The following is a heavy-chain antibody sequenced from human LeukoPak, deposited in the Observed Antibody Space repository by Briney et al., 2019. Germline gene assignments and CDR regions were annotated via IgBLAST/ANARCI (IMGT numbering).Heavy chain of an antibody. Sequence: GESLKISCKGSGYSFTSYWIGWVRQMPGKGLEWMGIIFPGDSDTRYSPSFEGQVIISVDKSISTAYLQWSSLKASDTAIYYCARLASEDYSDHTPTYWGQGTLVTVSS. CDR1: GYSFTSYW. CDR2: IFPGDSDT. J-gene: IGHJ4*02. D-gene: IGHD4-17*01. CDR3: ARLASEDYSDHTPTY. V-gene: IGHV5-51*01.